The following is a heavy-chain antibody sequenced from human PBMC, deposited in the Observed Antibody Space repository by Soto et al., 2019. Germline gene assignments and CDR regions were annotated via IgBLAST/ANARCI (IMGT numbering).Heavy chain of an antibody. CDR3: ARESLCCGYDVVGWFDP. Sequence: QVQLVESGGGVVQPGRSLRLSCAASGFTFSSYGMHWVRQAPGKGLEWVAVIWYDGSNKYYADSVKGRFTISRDNSKITLYLQINRLRAEDTAVYYCARESLCCGYDVVGWFDPWGQGTLVTVSS. J-gene: IGHJ5*02. CDR1: GFTFSSYG. V-gene: IGHV3-33*01. D-gene: IGHD5-12*01. CDR2: IWYDGSNK.